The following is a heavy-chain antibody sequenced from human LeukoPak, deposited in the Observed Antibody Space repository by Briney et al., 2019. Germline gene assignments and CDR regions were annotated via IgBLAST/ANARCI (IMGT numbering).Heavy chain of an antibody. CDR1: GYTFTGYY. CDR3: ARESGWPPEALNWFDP. V-gene: IGHV1-2*02. CDR2: INPNSGGT. Sequence: ASVKVSCKASGYTFTGYYMHWVRQAPGQGLEWMGWINPNSGGTNYAQKFQGRVTMTRDTSISTAYMELSRLRSDDTAVYYCARESGWPPEALNWFDPWGQGTLVTVSS. D-gene: IGHD6-19*01. J-gene: IGHJ5*02.